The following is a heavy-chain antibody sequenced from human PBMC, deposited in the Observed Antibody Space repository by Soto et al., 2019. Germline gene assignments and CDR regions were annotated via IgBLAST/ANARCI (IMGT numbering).Heavy chain of an antibody. CDR2: IYHSGST. CDR1: GGSISSYY. CDR3: ARDDHIVVVPTSLGAMDV. V-gene: IGHV4-4*07. Sequence: SETLSLTCTVSGGSISSYYWSWIRQPAGKGLEWIGRIYHSGSTNYNPSLKSRVTISLDKSKNQFPLKLTSVTAADSAVYYCARDDHIVVVPTSLGAMDVWGQGTTVTVSS. J-gene: IGHJ6*02. D-gene: IGHD2-2*01.